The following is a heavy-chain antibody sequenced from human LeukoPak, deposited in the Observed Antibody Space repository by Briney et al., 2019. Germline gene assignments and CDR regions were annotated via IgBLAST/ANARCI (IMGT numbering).Heavy chain of an antibody. CDR3: ARTYINFSNYFDP. J-gene: IGHJ5*02. CDR1: GYSISNGYN. CDR2: LSHTGST. V-gene: IGHV4-38-2*02. D-gene: IGHD4-11*01. Sequence: PSETLSLTCTVSGYSISNGYNWGWVRQPPGKGLECIGSLSHTGSTYYNPSLESRVPISLDTSNNQFSLELSSVTAADTAVYYCARTYINFSNYFDPWGQGSLVTVSS.